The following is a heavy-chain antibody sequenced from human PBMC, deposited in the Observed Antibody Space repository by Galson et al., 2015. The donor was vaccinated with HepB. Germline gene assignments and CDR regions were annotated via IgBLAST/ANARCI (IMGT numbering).Heavy chain of an antibody. J-gene: IGHJ3*02. Sequence: SLRLSCAASGFTVSSNYMSWVRQAPGKGLEWVSVIYSGGSTYYADSVKGRFTISRDNSKNTLYLQMNSLRAEDTAVYYCARVGTMVRGVRDAFDIWGQGTMVTVSS. CDR3: ARVGTMVRGVRDAFDI. D-gene: IGHD3-10*01. V-gene: IGHV3-53*01. CDR1: GFTVSSNY. CDR2: IYSGGST.